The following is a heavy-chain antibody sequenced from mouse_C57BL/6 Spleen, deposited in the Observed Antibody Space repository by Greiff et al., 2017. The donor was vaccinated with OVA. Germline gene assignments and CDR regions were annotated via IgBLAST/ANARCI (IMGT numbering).Heavy chain of an antibody. CDR3: ARSVYGNSTGFAY. V-gene: IGHV1-61*01. D-gene: IGHD2-1*01. CDR2: IYPSDSET. J-gene: IGHJ3*01. Sequence: QVQLQQPGAELVRPGSSVKLSCKASGYTFTSYWMDWVKQRPGQGLEWIGNIYPSDSETHYNQQVKDKATLTVDKSSSTDYMQLSSLTSEDSAVYYCARSVYGNSTGFAYWGQGTLVTVSA. CDR1: GYTFTSYW.